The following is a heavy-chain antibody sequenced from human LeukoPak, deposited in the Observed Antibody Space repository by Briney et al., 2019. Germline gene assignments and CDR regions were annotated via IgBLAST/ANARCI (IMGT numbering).Heavy chain of an antibody. D-gene: IGHD6-13*01. J-gene: IGHJ4*02. Sequence: KPSETLSLTCTVSGGSISSYYWSWIRQPPGKGLEWSGYIYYSGSTNYNPSLKSRVTISVDTSKNHVSLKLSSLTAADTAVYYCARGTYGSSWQLEHFDYWGQGTLVTVSS. CDR3: ARGTYGSSWQLEHFDY. V-gene: IGHV4-59*01. CDR1: GGSISSYY. CDR2: IYYSGST.